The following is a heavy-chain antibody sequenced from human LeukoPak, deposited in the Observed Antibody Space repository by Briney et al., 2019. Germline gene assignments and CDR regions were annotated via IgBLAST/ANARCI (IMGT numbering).Heavy chain of an antibody. V-gene: IGHV3-66*02. CDR1: GFSVRCNH. CDR2: IYSGGRT. J-gene: IGHJ4*02. CDR3: TIDVIRGTNLGY. D-gene: IGHD3-10*01. Sequence: GGSLRLSCAASGFSVRCNHMTWVRPAPGKGLEWDSVIYSGGRTDYAASVKGRFTISRDSSKNTLYPQMNSLRAEDTAVYYCTIDVIRGTNLGYWGQGTLVTVSS.